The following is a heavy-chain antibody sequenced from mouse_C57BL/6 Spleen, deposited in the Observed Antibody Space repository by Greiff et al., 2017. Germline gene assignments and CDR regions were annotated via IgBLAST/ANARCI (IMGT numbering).Heavy chain of an antibody. CDR2: ISDGGSYT. V-gene: IGHV5-4*01. D-gene: IGHD6-1*01. J-gene: IGHJ2*01. Sequence: EVMLVESGGGLVKPGGSLKLSCAASGFTFSSYAMSWVRQTPEKRLEWVATISDGGSYTYYPDNVKGRFTISRDNAKNNLYLQISHLKSEDTAMYYCARDPLNYWGQGTTLTVSS. CDR1: GFTFSSYA. CDR3: ARDPLNY.